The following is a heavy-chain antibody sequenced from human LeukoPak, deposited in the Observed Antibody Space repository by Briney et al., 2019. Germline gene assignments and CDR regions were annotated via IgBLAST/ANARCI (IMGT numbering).Heavy chain of an antibody. Sequence: GRSLRLSCAASGFTFSSYAMHWVRQAPGKGLEWVAVISYDGSNKYYADSVKGRFTISRDNSKNTLYLQMNSLRAEDTAVYYCARDVDGYFDYWGQGTLVTVSS. J-gene: IGHJ4*02. CDR2: ISYDGSNK. CDR1: GFTFSSYA. CDR3: ARDVDGYFDY. D-gene: IGHD3-9*01. V-gene: IGHV3-30*04.